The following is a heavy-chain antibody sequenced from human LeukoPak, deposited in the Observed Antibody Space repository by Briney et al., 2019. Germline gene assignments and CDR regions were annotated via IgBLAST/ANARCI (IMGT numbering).Heavy chain of an antibody. J-gene: IGHJ3*02. Sequence: SETLSLTCTVSGGSISSGGYYWSWIRQHPGKGLEWIGYIYYSGSTYYNPSLKSRVTISVDTSKNQFSLKLSSVTAADTAVYYCARTIFGVAAHDAFGIWGQGTMVTVSS. D-gene: IGHD3-3*01. CDR1: GGSISSGGYY. CDR3: ARTIFGVAAHDAFGI. V-gene: IGHV4-31*03. CDR2: IYYSGST.